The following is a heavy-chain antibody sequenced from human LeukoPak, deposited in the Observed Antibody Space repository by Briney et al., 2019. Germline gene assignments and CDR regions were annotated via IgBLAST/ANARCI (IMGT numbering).Heavy chain of an antibody. CDR3: ATPTNYYDSSGYYSFDY. J-gene: IGHJ4*02. CDR2: IIPIFGTA. V-gene: IGHV1-69*13. Sequence: SVKVSCKASGGTFSSYAISWVRQAPGQGLEWMGGIIPIFGTANYAQKFQGRVTITADESTSTAYMELSSLRSKDTAVYYCATPTNYYDSSGYYSFDYWGQGTLVTVSS. D-gene: IGHD3-22*01. CDR1: GGTFSSYA.